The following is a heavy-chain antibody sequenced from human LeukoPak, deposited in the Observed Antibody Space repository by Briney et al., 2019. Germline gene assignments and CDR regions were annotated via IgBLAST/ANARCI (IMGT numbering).Heavy chain of an antibody. Sequence: GGSLRLSCAASGFTFSSYGMHWVRQAPGKGLEWVAVISYDGSNKYYADSVKGRFTISRDNSKNTLYLQMNSLRAEDTAVYYCAKDPYYYGSGSSPIIDFDYWGQGTLVTVSS. CDR2: ISYDGSNK. CDR3: AKDPYYYGSGSSPIIDFDY. D-gene: IGHD3-10*01. V-gene: IGHV3-30*18. CDR1: GFTFSSYG. J-gene: IGHJ4*02.